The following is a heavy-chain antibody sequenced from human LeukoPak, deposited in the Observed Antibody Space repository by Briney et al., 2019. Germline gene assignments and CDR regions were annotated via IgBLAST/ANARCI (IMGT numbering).Heavy chain of an antibody. Sequence: ASVKVSCKAPGYTFTGYYMHWVRQAPGQGLEWMGRINPNSGGTNYAQKFQGRVTMTRDTSISTAYMELSRLRSDDTAVYYCARDLGYCTNGVCHTRFDYWGQGTLVAVSS. CDR2: INPNSGGT. D-gene: IGHD2-8*01. CDR3: ARDLGYCTNGVCHTRFDY. J-gene: IGHJ4*02. V-gene: IGHV1-2*06. CDR1: GYTFTGYY.